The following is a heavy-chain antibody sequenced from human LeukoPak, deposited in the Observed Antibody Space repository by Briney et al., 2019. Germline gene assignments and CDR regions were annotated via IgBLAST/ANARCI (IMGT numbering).Heavy chain of an antibody. CDR3: ARADYDILTGDYPPSPGGFDD. Sequence: PPETLSLTCTVSGDSISNYFWSWIRQPPGKGLEWIGYIYYSGTTNYNPSLKSRVTISIDTSKNQFSLKLSSVTPADTAVYYCARADYDILTGDYPPSPGGFDDWGQGTLVTVSS. J-gene: IGHJ4*02. CDR1: GDSISNYF. CDR2: IYYSGTT. D-gene: IGHD3-9*01. V-gene: IGHV4-59*01.